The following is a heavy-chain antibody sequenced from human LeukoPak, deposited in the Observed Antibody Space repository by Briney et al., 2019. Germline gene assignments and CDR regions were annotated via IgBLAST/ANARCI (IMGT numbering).Heavy chain of an antibody. Sequence: GGSLRLSCTASGFPFGSYAMSWVRQAPGKGLEWVSTISGSGGSTYYADTLKGRFTISRDNSKNTLYLQMNSLRVEDTAVYYCAKPSILLRGVMGWFDPWGQGTLVTVSS. V-gene: IGHV3-23*01. CDR1: GFPFGSYA. J-gene: IGHJ5*02. D-gene: IGHD3-10*01. CDR2: ISGSGGST. CDR3: AKPSILLRGVMGWFDP.